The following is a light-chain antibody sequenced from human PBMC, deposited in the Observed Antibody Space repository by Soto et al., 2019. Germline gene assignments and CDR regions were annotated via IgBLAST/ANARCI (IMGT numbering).Light chain of an antibody. Sequence: QSVLTQPPSVSGAPGQRVTISCTGSSSNIGSTYDVQWYQQLPGTAPKLLIHGNTNRPSGVPDRFSGSKSGTSAFLAITGLQADDEADYYCQSYDDSLSVHYVFGTGTKLTV. J-gene: IGLJ1*01. CDR1: SSNIGSTYD. CDR3: QSYDDSLSVHYV. V-gene: IGLV1-40*01. CDR2: GNT.